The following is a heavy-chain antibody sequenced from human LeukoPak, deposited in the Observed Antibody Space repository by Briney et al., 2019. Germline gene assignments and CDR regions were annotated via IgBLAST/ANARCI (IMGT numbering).Heavy chain of an antibody. J-gene: IGHJ6*03. CDR1: GFTFSSYA. Sequence: GGSLRLSCAASGFTFSSYAMSWVRQAPGKGLEWVSAISGSGGSTYYADSVKGRFTISRDSSKNILYLQMNSLRAEDTAVYYCAKDRCSNGIGCYYYYMDVWGKGTTVTISS. V-gene: IGHV3-23*01. CDR2: ISGSGGST. D-gene: IGHD2-8*01. CDR3: AKDRCSNGIGCYYYYMDV.